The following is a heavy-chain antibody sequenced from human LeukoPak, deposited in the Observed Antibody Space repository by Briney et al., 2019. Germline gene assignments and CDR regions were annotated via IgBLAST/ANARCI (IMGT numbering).Heavy chain of an antibody. Sequence: APVKVSCKASGYTFTSFGISWVRQAPGQGLKWMGWISANIGDTKYAQKLQGRVTMTTDTSTSTAYMELRSLRSDDTAVYYCARGPSRELLPHAFDIWGQGTMVTVSS. CDR3: ARGPSRELLPHAFDI. J-gene: IGHJ3*02. V-gene: IGHV1-18*01. D-gene: IGHD1-26*01. CDR2: ISANIGDT. CDR1: GYTFTSFG.